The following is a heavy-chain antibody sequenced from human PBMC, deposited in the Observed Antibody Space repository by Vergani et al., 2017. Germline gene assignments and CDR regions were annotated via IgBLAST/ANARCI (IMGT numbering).Heavy chain of an antibody. CDR2: INPNSGGT. Sequence: QVQLVQSGAEVKKPGASVKVSCKASGYTFTGYYMHWVRQAPGQGLEWMGRINPNSGGTNYAQKFQGRVTMTRYTSISTAYMDLSRLRSDDTAVYYCASIPQSIAARPGDYWGQGTLVTVSS. D-gene: IGHD6-6*01. V-gene: IGHV1-2*06. CDR3: ASIPQSIAARPGDY. CDR1: GYTFTGYY. J-gene: IGHJ4*02.